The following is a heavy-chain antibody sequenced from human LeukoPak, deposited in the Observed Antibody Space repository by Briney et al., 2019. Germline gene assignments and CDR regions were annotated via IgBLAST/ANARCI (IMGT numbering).Heavy chain of an antibody. CDR2: ISTSSSTI. D-gene: IGHD3-10*01. J-gene: IGHJ5*02. CDR3: SRAGFGESSKP. Sequence: GGSLRLSCAASGFTFSSYSMNWVRQAPGKGLEWVSFISTSSSTIYYADSVKGRFTISRDDAKNSLYLRMNGLSDEDTAVYYCSRAGFGESSKPWGQGILVTVSS. V-gene: IGHV3-48*02. CDR1: GFTFSSYS.